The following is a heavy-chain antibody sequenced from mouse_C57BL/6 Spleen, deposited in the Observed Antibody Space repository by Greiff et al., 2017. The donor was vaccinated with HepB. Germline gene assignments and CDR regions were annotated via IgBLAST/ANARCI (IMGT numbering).Heavy chain of an antibody. CDR3: ARHYSNYFDY. D-gene: IGHD2-5*01. CDR2: ISSGSSTI. Sequence: EVMLVESGGGLVKPGGSLKLSCAAPGFTFSDYGMHWVRQAPEKGLEWVAYISSGSSTIYYADTVKGRFTISRDNAKNTLFLQMTSLRSEDTAMYYCARHYSNYFDYWGQGTTLTVSS. V-gene: IGHV5-17*01. J-gene: IGHJ2*01. CDR1: GFTFSDYG.